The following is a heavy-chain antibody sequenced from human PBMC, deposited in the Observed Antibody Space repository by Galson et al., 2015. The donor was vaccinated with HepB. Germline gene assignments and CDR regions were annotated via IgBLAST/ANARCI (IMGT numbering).Heavy chain of an antibody. CDR1: GFTFSSYA. CDR2: ISSNGGNT. CDR3: VKDVGVAGAFDY. Sequence: SLRLSCAASGFTFSSYAMHWVRQAPGKGLEYVSTISSNGGNTYYADSVKGRFTISRDNSKNTLYLQMSSLRAEDTAIYYCVKDVGVAGAFDYWGQGTLVTVSS. J-gene: IGHJ4*02. D-gene: IGHD6-19*01. V-gene: IGHV3-64D*06.